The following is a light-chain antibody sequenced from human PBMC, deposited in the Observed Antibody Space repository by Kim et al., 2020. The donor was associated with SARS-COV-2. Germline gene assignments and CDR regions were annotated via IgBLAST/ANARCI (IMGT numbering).Light chain of an antibody. Sequence: ASVGGGVTIPCRASQDIANYLVWYQQKPGKVPRVLVYAASALKSGVPSRFSGSRSGTDFTLTISNLQPEDVATYYCQKYDSAPWTFGQGTKVDIK. CDR3: QKYDSAPWT. J-gene: IGKJ1*01. CDR1: QDIANY. CDR2: AAS. V-gene: IGKV1-27*01.